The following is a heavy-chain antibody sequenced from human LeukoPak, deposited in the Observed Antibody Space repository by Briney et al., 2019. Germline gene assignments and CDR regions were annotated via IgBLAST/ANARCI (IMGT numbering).Heavy chain of an antibody. Sequence: ASVKVSCKASGGTFSSYAINWVRQAPGQGLEWMGWINVDNGDTNCAQKFQGRVTMTTDTSTSTAYMELRSLRSDDTAVYYCARGRFPGSGSYYNSFDYWGQGTLVTVSS. V-gene: IGHV1-18*01. J-gene: IGHJ4*02. D-gene: IGHD3-10*01. CDR2: INVDNGDT. CDR1: GGTFSSYA. CDR3: ARGRFPGSGSYYNSFDY.